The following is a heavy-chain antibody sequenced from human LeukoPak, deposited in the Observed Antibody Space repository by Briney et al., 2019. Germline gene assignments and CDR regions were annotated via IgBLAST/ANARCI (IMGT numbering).Heavy chain of an antibody. CDR2: IYYTGNT. V-gene: IGHV4-39*07. CDR1: GDSITGYY. CDR3: ARVQQQLVRAFDI. D-gene: IGHD6-13*01. Sequence: SETLSLACSVSGDSITGYYWGWIRQPPGKGLEWIGNIYYTGNTYYNSSLKSRVTISLDTSKNQFSLQVISLTAADTAAYYCARVQQQLVRAFDIWGQGTMVTVSS. J-gene: IGHJ3*02.